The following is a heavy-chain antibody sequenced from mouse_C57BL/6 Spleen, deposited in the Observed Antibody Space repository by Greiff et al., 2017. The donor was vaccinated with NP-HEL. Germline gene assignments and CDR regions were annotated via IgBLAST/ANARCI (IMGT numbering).Heavy chain of an antibody. CDR3: ARVDDYDLYYAMDY. J-gene: IGHJ4*01. Sequence: QVQLQQSGAELARPGASVKLSCKASGYTFTSYGISWVKQRTGQGLEWIGEIYPRSGNTYYNEKFKGKATLTADKSSSTAYMELRSLTSEDSAVYFCARVDDYDLYYAMDYWGQGTSVTVSS. D-gene: IGHD2-4*01. V-gene: IGHV1-81*01. CDR2: IYPRSGNT. CDR1: GYTFTSYG.